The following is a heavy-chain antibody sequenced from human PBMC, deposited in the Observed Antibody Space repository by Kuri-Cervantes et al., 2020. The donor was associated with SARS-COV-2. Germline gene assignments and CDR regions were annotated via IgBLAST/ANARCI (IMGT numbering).Heavy chain of an antibody. CDR3: ARHSRLVDFDY. J-gene: IGHJ4*02. D-gene: IGHD6-19*01. Sequence: GSLRLSCTVSGGSISSGSYYWSWIRQPPGKGLEWIGSIYHSGSTHYKPSLKSRVTLSVDTSKNQFSLKLSSVTAADTAVYYCARHSRLVDFDYWGQGTLVTVSS. V-gene: IGHV4-39*01. CDR1: GGSISSGSYY. CDR2: IYHSGST.